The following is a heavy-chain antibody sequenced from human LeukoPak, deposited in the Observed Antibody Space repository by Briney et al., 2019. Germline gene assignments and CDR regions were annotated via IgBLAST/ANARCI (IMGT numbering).Heavy chain of an antibody. CDR1: GYTFTSYY. CDR2: INPSGGST. Sequence: ASVKVSCKASGYTFTSYYMHWVRPAPGQGLAWMGIINPSGGSTSYAQKFQGRVTMTRDTSTSTVYMELSSLRSEDTAVYYCAWGRSSGYPYWGQGTLVTVSS. CDR3: AWGRSSGYPY. J-gene: IGHJ4*02. D-gene: IGHD3-22*01. V-gene: IGHV1-46*01.